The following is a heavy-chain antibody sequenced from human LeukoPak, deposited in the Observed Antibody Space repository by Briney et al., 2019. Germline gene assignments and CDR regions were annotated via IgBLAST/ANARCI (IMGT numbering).Heavy chain of an antibody. D-gene: IGHD3-22*01. CDR3: AREGYYYDSTGYTYYFDY. CDR1: GFTFSSYN. J-gene: IGHJ4*02. V-gene: IGHV3-48*01. CDR2: ISSSSSIE. Sequence: GGSLRLSCAASGFTFSSYNMNWVRQAPGKGLEWVSYISSSSSIEYYADSVKGLFTISRDNAKNSLYLQINSLRAEDTAVYYCAREGYYYDSTGYTYYFDYWGQGTLVTVSS.